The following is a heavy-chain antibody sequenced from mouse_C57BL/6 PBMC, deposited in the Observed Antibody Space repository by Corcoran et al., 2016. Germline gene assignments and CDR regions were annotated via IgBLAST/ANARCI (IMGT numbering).Heavy chain of an antibody. Sequence: QVQLQQSGAELVKPGASVKISCKASGYAFSSYWMNWVKQRPGKGLEWIGQIYPGDGDTNYNGKFKGKATLTADKSSSTAYMQLSSLTSEDSAVYFCARSAGLTGIYFDYWGQGTTLTVSS. CDR2: IYPGDGDT. V-gene: IGHV1-80*01. CDR3: ARSAGLTGIYFDY. D-gene: IGHD4-1*01. CDR1: GYAFSSYW. J-gene: IGHJ2*01.